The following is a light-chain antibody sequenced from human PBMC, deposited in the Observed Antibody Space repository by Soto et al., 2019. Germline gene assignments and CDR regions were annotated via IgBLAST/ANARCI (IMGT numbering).Light chain of an antibody. V-gene: IGKV1-5*01. J-gene: IGKJ5*01. CDR1: QSISSW. CDR2: DAS. CDR3: QQYISYLT. Sequence: DIQMTQSPSTLSASVGDRVTITCRASQSISSWLAWYQQKPGKAPKLLIYDASSLESGVPSRFSGSGSGTEFTLTISSLQPDDFATYYCQQYISYLTFGQGTRLEIK.